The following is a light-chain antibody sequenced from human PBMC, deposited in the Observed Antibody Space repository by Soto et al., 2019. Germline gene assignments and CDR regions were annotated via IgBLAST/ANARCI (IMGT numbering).Light chain of an antibody. V-gene: IGKV1-12*01. Sequence: TQSPATLSLSPGERATLSCRASQSVSSYLAWYQQKPGKAPKLLIYAASNLQTGVPSRFSGSGSGTDFTLTISSLQPEDFATYYCQQANSFPRTFGQGTKVEIK. CDR3: QQANSFPRT. CDR1: QSVSSY. J-gene: IGKJ1*01. CDR2: AAS.